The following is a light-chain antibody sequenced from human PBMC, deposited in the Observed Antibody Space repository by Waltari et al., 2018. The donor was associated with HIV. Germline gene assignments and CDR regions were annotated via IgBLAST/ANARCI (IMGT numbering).Light chain of an antibody. V-gene: IGLV1-51*01. CDR2: DND. CDR1: RSNIGESC. J-gene: IGLJ2*01. CDR3: GTWDTSLSSGEV. Sequence: QSVLTQPPSVPPAPGQKVTIPCSGSRSNIGESCVSWFQQLPGTAPKLLIYDNDKRPSGIADRFSGSKSGTSAALGITGLQTGDEAVYYCGTWDTSLSSGEVFGGGTKLTVL.